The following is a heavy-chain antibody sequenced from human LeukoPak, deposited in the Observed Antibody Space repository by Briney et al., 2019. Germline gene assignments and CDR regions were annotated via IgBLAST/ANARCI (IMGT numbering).Heavy chain of an antibody. CDR2: MSYDGSNK. CDR3: ARGVPYSSGWYDLFDY. V-gene: IGHV3-30-3*01. Sequence: GRSLRLSCAASGFTFSSYAMHWVRQAPGKGLEWVAVMSYDGSNKYYADSVKGRFTISRDNSKNTLYLQMNSLRAEDTAVYYCARGVPYSSGWYDLFDYWGQGTLVTVSS. CDR1: GFTFSSYA. J-gene: IGHJ4*02. D-gene: IGHD6-19*01.